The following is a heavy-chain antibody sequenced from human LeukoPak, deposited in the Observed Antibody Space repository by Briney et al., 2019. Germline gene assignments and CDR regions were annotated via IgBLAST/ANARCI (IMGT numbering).Heavy chain of an antibody. CDR3: ARHGSGAFGFDI. D-gene: IGHD3-10*01. V-gene: IGHV4-59*08. CDR1: GGSISSYY. Sequence: SETLSLTCTVSGGSISSYYWSWIRQPPGKGLEWIGYTYYSGSTNYIPSLKSRVTISADMSKNQFSLKLSSVAAADTAVYYCARHGSGAFGFDIWGQGTMVTVSS. CDR2: TYYSGST. J-gene: IGHJ3*02.